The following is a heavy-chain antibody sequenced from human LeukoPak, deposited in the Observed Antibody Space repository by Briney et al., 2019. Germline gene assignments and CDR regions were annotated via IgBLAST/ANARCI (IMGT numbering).Heavy chain of an antibody. D-gene: IGHD2-2*01. CDR3: ARDGGCSSTSCPPGAFDI. V-gene: IGHV3-23*01. Sequence: PGGSLRLSCAASGFTFSSHAMSWVRQAPGKGLEWVSAISGSGGSTYYADSVKGRFTISRDNSKNTLYLLMNSLRAEDTAVYYCARDGGCSSTSCPPGAFDIWGQGTMVTVSS. CDR1: GFTFSSHA. CDR2: ISGSGGST. J-gene: IGHJ3*02.